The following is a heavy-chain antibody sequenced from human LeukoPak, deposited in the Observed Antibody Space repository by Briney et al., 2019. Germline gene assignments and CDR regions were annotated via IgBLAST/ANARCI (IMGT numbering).Heavy chain of an antibody. J-gene: IGHJ4*02. D-gene: IGHD3-22*01. V-gene: IGHV1-46*01. Sequence: ASVKVSCKASGYTFTSYYMHWVRQAPGQGLEWMGIINPSGGSTSYAQKFQGRVTMTRDTSTSTVYMELSSLRSEDTAVYYCARVLGQNYYDSSGYPLFDYWGQGTLVTVSS. CDR3: ARVLGQNYYDSSGYPLFDY. CDR2: INPSGGST. CDR1: GYTFTSYY.